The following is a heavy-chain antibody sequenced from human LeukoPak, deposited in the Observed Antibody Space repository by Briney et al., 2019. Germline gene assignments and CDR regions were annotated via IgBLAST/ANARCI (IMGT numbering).Heavy chain of an antibody. CDR3: AAKSGKSGGNKAGVVDH. V-gene: IGHV4-61*02. CDR1: GGSINSGSYD. CDR2: IYMSGST. Sequence: SQTLSLTCTVSGGSINSGSYDWSWIRQPAGRGLEWIGRIYMSGSTDYNPSLKSRVTITIDTSKSQFSLKLSSVTAADTAMYYCAAKSGKSGGNKAGVVDHWGQGTLVTVSS. D-gene: IGHD4-23*01. J-gene: IGHJ5*02.